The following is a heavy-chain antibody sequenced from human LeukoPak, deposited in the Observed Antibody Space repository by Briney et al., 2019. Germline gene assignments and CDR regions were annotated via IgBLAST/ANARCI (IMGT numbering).Heavy chain of an antibody. CDR1: GGSISSYY. D-gene: IGHD2-15*01. CDR2: IYYSGST. CDR3: ARGDCSGGSCYKEFDC. J-gene: IGHJ4*02. V-gene: IGHV4-59*01. Sequence: PSETLSLTCTVSGGSISSYYWSWIRQPPGKGLEWIGYIYYSGSTNYNPSLKSRVTISVDTSKNQFSLKLSSVTAADTAVYYCARGDCSGGSCYKEFDCWGQGTLVTVSS.